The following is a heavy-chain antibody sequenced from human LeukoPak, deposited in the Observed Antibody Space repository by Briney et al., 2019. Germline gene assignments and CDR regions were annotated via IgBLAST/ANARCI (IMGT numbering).Heavy chain of an antibody. J-gene: IGHJ6*03. V-gene: IGHV1-8*01. Sequence: ASVKVSCKASGYTFTSYDINWVRQATGQGLEWLGWMNPNSGNTGYAQKFQGRVTITRHTSISTAYMELSSLRSEDTAVYYCARAVRGVVVVPAATIGRDYYYYIDVWGKGTTVTVSS. CDR2: MNPNSGNT. CDR3: ARAVRGVVVVPAATIGRDYYYYIDV. CDR1: GYTFTSYD. D-gene: IGHD2-2*01.